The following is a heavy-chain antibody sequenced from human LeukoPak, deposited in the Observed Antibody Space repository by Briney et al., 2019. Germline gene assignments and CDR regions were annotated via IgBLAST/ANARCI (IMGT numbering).Heavy chain of an antibody. D-gene: IGHD1-26*01. V-gene: IGHV4-59*01. CDR1: GGSISSYY. CDR3: ARGDSGPNFDY. Sequence: SETLSLTCTVSGGSISSYYWSWIRQPPGEGLEWIGYIYYSGSTNYNPSLKSRVTISVDTSKNQFSLKLSSVTAADTAVYYCARGDSGPNFDYWGQGTLVTVSS. J-gene: IGHJ4*02. CDR2: IYYSGST.